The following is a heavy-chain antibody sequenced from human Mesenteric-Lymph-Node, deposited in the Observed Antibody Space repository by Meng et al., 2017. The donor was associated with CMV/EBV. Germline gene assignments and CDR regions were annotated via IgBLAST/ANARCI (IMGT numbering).Heavy chain of an antibody. CDR2: ISSSGTTI. V-gene: IGHV3-48*03. D-gene: IGHD3-22*01. CDR1: GFPFSTYE. CDR3: AGFYYYGNRGLDY. J-gene: IGHJ4*01. Sequence: GGSLRLSCAASGFPFSTYEMNWVRQAPGKGLEWISFISSSGTTIYYADSLEGRLTITRDNAKNSVFLQMNSLRAEDSAVYYCAGFYYYGNRGLDYWGQGTLVTVSS.